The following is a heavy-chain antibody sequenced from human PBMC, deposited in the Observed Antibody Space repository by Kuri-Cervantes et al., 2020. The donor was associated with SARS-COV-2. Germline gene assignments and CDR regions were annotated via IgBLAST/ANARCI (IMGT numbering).Heavy chain of an antibody. V-gene: IGHV3-11*04. CDR1: GFIFSDYY. CDR3: AKDNQVWDYMDY. D-gene: IGHD3-16*01. CDR2: IGPSGTTK. J-gene: IGHJ4*02. Sequence: GGSLRLSCTASGFIFSDYYMTWIRQAPGKGLEWVSNIGPSGTTKYYADSVKGRFTISRDNAKNSLYLQMNSLRAEDTAVYYCAKDNQVWDYMDYWGQGTLVTVSS.